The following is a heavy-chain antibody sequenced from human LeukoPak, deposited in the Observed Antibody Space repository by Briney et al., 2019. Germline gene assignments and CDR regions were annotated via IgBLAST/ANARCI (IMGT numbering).Heavy chain of an antibody. V-gene: IGHV3-21*01. CDR1: GFTFSSYS. Sequence: PGGSPRLSCAASGFTFSSYSMNWVRQAPGKGLEWASSISSSTNYIYYADSVKGRFTISRDNANNSLYLQMNSLRAEDTAVYYCAREWSYYGSGIDWFDPWGQGTLVTVSS. CDR3: AREWSYYGSGIDWFDP. CDR2: ISSSTNYI. D-gene: IGHD3-10*01. J-gene: IGHJ5*02.